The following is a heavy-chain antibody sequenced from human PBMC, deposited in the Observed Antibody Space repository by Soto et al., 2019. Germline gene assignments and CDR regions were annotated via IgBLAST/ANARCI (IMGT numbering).Heavy chain of an antibody. CDR1: GGTFSSYT. CDR3: AMEYCSSTSCYRDY. CDR2: VIPILGRA. D-gene: IGHD2-2*02. Sequence: QVQLVQSGAEVKKPGSSVKVSCKASGGTFSSYTISWVRQAPGQGLEWMGRVIPILGRANYAQSVQGRVTITADKSTSTAYMELSSLRSEDTAVYYCAMEYCSSTSCYRDYWGQGTVVTVSS. V-gene: IGHV1-69*02. J-gene: IGHJ4*02.